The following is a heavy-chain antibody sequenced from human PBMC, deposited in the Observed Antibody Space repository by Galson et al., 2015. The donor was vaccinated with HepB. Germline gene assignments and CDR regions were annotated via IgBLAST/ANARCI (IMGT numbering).Heavy chain of an antibody. Sequence: SVKVSCKASGYTFTSYGISWVRQAPGQGLEWMGWISAYNGNTNYAQKLQGRVTMTTDTSTSTAYMELRSLRSDDTAVYYCARDSSSWSYYYYGMDVWGQGTTVTVSS. CDR3: ARDSSSWSYYYYGMDV. J-gene: IGHJ6*02. V-gene: IGHV1-18*01. CDR2: ISAYNGNT. CDR1: GYTFTSYG. D-gene: IGHD6-13*01.